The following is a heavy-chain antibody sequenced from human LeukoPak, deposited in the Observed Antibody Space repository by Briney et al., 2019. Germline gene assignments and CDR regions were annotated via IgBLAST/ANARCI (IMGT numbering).Heavy chain of an antibody. D-gene: IGHD3-16*01. J-gene: IGHJ4*02. Sequence: GESLRISFQGSGYQFSSYWIGWVRPMPGKGLEWMGLIYPGDSDTRYNPSFQGQVIISADKSINTAYLQWNTLKASDTATYYCARRYAEPAGARFYFDSWGQGTLVSVSS. V-gene: IGHV5-51*01. CDR3: ARRYAEPAGARFYFDS. CDR2: IYPGDSDT. CDR1: GYQFSSYW.